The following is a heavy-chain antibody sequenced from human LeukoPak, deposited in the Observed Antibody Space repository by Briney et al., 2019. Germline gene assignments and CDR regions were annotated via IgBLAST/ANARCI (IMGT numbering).Heavy chain of an antibody. Sequence: GGSLRLSRTASEFTVSRNYMLWVRQAPGKGLEWVSLIFSNGDTHYADSVKGRFTISRDTSKNTVSLQMNSLRVEDTAMYYCTRDQMNYWGQGTLVTVSS. CDR1: EFTVSRNY. D-gene: IGHD5-24*01. CDR3: TRDQMNY. CDR2: IFSNGDT. J-gene: IGHJ4*02. V-gene: IGHV3-53*01.